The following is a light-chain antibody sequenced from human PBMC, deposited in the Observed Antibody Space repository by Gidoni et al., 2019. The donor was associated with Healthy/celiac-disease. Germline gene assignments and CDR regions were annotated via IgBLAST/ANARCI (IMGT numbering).Light chain of an antibody. V-gene: IGKV1-5*03. CDR1: QCISSW. J-gene: IGKJ1*01. CDR3: QQYNSYWT. Sequence: QMPQSPSTLSASVGDRVTITCRASQCISSWLAWYQQKPGKAPKLLIYKASSLESGVPSRGSGSGSGTEFTITSSRLQPDEFATYYCQQYNSYWTFGQGTKVEIK. CDR2: KAS.